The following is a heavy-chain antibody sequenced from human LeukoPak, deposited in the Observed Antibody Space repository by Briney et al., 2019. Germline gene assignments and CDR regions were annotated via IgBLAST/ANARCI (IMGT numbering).Heavy chain of an antibody. D-gene: IGHD4-17*01. CDR3: ARTPTTVTTWDH. J-gene: IGHJ4*02. Sequence: GASVKVSCKASGYTFTSYGISWVRQAPGQGLEWMGWINPNSGGTNYAQKFQGRVIMTRDTSISTAYMELSRLRSDDTAVYYCARTPTTVTTWDHWGQGTLVTVSS. CDR1: GYTFTSYG. CDR2: INPNSGGT. V-gene: IGHV1-2*02.